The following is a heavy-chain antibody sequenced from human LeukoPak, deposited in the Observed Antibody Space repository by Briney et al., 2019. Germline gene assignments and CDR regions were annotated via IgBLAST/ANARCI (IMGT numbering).Heavy chain of an antibody. V-gene: IGHV1-18*01. CDR1: CYNFPSYG. J-gene: IGHJ4*02. D-gene: IGHD2-2*01. Sequence: ASVNVSCKASCYNFPSYGINWVRQAPGQGLEWRGWIRPHTGETNSAQRFQDRVTMTTDTSTTTAYMEMRSLRFDDTAVYSCARDRGGKGSAIFYWGQGSLVTVSS. CDR2: IRPHTGET. CDR3: ARDRGGKGSAIFY.